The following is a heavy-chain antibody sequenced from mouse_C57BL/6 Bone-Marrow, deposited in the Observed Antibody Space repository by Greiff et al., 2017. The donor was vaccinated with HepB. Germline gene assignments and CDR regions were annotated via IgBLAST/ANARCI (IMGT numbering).Heavy chain of an antibody. J-gene: IGHJ3*01. Sequence: QVQLQQSGAELAKPGASVKLSCKASGYTFTSYWMHWVKQRPGQGLEWIGYINPSSGYTKYNQKFKDKATLTADKSSSPAYMQLSSLTYEDSAVYYCAQDSNLPAWFAYWGQGTLVTVSA. CDR3: AQDSNLPAWFAY. CDR1: GYTFTSYW. V-gene: IGHV1-7*01. CDR2: INPSSGYT. D-gene: IGHD4-1*01.